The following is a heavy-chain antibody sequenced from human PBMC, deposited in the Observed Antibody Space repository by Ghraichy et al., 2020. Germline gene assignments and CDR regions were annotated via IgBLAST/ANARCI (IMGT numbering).Heavy chain of an antibody. J-gene: IGHJ4*02. V-gene: IGHV4-61*02. CDR2: IAATGTT. CDR3: AGAPNGNFFDY. CDR1: GVSITTTNYY. D-gene: IGHD1-14*01. Sequence: SQTLSLTCSVSGVSITTTNYYWTWFRQPAGKGLEWVGRIAATGTTDYNPSLKSRITVAVDTSKNQFSMKLTSVTAADTAVYQCAGAPNGNFFDYWGQGTLVTVSS.